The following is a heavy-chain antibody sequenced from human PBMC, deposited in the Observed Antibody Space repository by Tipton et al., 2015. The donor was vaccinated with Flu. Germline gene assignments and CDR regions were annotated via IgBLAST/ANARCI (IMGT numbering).Heavy chain of an antibody. Sequence: TLSLTCTVSGGSISTYYWSWIRQPPGKGLEWIGYIYYSRSTNYNPSLKSRVTISVDTSKNQFSLKLSSVTAADTAVYYCARAGTTWGRMDVWGQGTLVTVSS. D-gene: IGHD3-16*01. J-gene: IGHJ6*02. CDR2: IYYSRST. CDR1: GGSISTYY. CDR3: ARAGTTWGRMDV. V-gene: IGHV4-59*01.